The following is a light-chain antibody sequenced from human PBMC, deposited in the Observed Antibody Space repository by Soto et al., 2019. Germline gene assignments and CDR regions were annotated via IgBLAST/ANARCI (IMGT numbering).Light chain of an antibody. Sequence: EIVLTQSPGTLSLSPGERATLSCRASQSVSSSYLAWYQQKPGQAPRLLIYGASSRATGIPDRFSGSGSGTDFTLTISRLEPDDFAVYYCHQYGSSPTWTFGQGTKVEIK. CDR2: GAS. J-gene: IGKJ1*01. CDR1: QSVSSSY. CDR3: HQYGSSPTWT. V-gene: IGKV3-20*01.